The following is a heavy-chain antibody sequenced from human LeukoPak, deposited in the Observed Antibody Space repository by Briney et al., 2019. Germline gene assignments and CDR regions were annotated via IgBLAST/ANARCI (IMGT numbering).Heavy chain of an antibody. J-gene: IGHJ6*03. D-gene: IGHD2-15*01. Sequence: SETLSLTCAVYGGSFSGYYWSWIRQPPGKGLEWIGEINHSGSTNYNPSLKSRVTISVDTSKNQFSLKLSSVTAADTAVYYCARDQVDYYYYYMDVWGKGTTVTVSS. V-gene: IGHV4-34*01. CDR2: INHSGST. CDR1: GGSFSGYY. CDR3: ARDQVDYYYYYMDV.